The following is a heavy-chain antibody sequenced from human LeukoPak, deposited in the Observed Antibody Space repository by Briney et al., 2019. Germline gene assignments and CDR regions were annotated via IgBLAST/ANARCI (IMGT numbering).Heavy chain of an antibody. Sequence: PGRPLKLSWAASRFTFSSYTMLWVPPAPGKGGQGVAVISYDGSNKYYADSVKGRFTISRDNSKNTLYLQMNSLRAEDTAVYYCAREMSGTTFGYWGQGTLVTVSS. V-gene: IGHV3-30-3*01. D-gene: IGHD1-1*01. J-gene: IGHJ4*02. CDR3: AREMSGTTFGY. CDR2: ISYDGSNK. CDR1: RFTFSSYT.